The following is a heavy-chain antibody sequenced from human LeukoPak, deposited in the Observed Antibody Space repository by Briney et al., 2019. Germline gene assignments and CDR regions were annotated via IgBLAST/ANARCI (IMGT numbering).Heavy chain of an antibody. CDR1: GFTFSNAW. D-gene: IGHD2-2*01. J-gene: IGHJ3*02. V-gene: IGHV3-15*01. CDR2: IKSKTDGGTT. Sequence: GGSLRLSCAASGFTFSNAWMSWVRQAPGKGLEWVGRIKSKTDGGTTDYAAPVKGRFTISRDDSKNTLYLQMNSLKTEDTAVYYCTNGCSSNMLEDDPFDIWGQGTMVTVSS. CDR3: TNGCSSNMLEDDPFDI.